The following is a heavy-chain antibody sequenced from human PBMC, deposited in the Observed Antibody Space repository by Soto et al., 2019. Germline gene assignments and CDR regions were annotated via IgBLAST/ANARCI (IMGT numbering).Heavy chain of an antibody. V-gene: IGHV1-2*04. CDR3: ARAAVPGTNGHYYYYYYMDV. CDR1: GYTFTGYY. CDR2: INPNSGGT. Sequence: ASVKVSCKASGYTFTGYYMHWVRQAPGQGLEWMGWINPNSGGTNYAQKFQGWVTMTRDTSISTAYMELSRLRSDDTAVYYYARAAVPGTNGHYYYYYYMDVWGKGTTVTVSS. D-gene: IGHD3-10*01. J-gene: IGHJ6*03.